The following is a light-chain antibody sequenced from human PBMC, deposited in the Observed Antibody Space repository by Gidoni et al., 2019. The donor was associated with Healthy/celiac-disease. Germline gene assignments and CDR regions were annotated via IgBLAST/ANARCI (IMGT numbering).Light chain of an antibody. V-gene: IGKV3-11*01. CDR1: QSVSSY. CDR3: QQRSNWPLT. J-gene: IGKJ4*01. CDR2: DAS. Sequence: EIVLTKSPATLSLSPGERATLSCLASQSVSSYLAWYQQKPGQAPRLLIYDASNRDTGIPARFSGSGSGTDFTLTISSLEPEDCAVYYCQQRSNWPLTFGGGTKVEIK.